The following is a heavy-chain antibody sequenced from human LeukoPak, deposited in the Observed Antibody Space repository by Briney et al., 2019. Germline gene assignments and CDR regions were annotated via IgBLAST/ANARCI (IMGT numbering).Heavy chain of an antibody. CDR3: ARQTYSHDAFDI. CDR2: IYYGGSA. V-gene: IGHV4-59*08. Sequence: SETLSLTCTVSGGSINSYYWSWIRQPPGKGLEWIGYIYYGGSANYNPSLKSRVTISVDTSKNQFSLKLSSVTAADTALYFCARQTYSHDAFDIWGQGSMVTVSS. CDR1: GGSINSYY. D-gene: IGHD2-15*01. J-gene: IGHJ3*02.